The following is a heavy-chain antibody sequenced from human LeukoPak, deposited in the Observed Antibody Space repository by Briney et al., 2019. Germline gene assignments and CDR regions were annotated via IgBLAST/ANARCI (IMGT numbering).Heavy chain of an antibody. CDR2: MNPNSGNT. CDR3: ARVSEADYDFWSGYPESHYMDV. V-gene: IGHV1-8*01. J-gene: IGHJ6*03. Sequence: ASVKVSCKASGYTFTSYDINWVRQATGQGLEWMGWMNPNSGNTGYAQKFQGRVTMTRNTSISTAYMELSSLRSEDTAVYYCARVSEADYDFWSGYPESHYMDVWGKGTTVTVSS. D-gene: IGHD3-3*01. CDR1: GYTFTSYD.